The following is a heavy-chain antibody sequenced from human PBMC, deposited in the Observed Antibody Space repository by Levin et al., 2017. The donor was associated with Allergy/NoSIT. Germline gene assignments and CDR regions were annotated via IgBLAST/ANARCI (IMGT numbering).Heavy chain of an antibody. J-gene: IGHJ4*02. Sequence: GESLKISCKGSGYSFTSYWIGWVRQMPGKGLEWMGIIYPGDSDTRYSPSFQGQVTISADKSISTAYLQWSSLKASDTAMYYCARHIWDNARLRGIVGATDYWGQGTLVTVSS. CDR2: IYPGDSDT. V-gene: IGHV5-51*01. CDR3: ARHIWDNARLRGIVGATDY. D-gene: IGHD1-26*01. CDR1: GYSFTSYW.